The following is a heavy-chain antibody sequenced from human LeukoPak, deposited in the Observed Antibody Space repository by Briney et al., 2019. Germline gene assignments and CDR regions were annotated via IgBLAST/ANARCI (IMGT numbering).Heavy chain of an antibody. CDR3: ASSLLAMAFNN. Sequence: PSETLSLTCTVSGGSISSYYWSWIRQPAGKGLEWIGRIYRLDDTDYNPSLRSRVTMSVDTSANQFSLKLHSVTDADTAVYFCASSLLAMAFNNWGQGIHVSVSS. CDR2: IYRLDDT. V-gene: IGHV4-4*07. J-gene: IGHJ4*02. CDR1: GGSISSYY. D-gene: IGHD2-15*01.